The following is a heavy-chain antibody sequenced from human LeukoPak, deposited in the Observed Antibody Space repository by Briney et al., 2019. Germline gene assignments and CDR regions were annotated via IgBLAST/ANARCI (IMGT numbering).Heavy chain of an antibody. V-gene: IGHV3-23*01. CDR1: GFTFSTYA. D-gene: IGHD6-19*01. CDR2: ISGSGGST. CDR3: AKTNSSGWHTIDY. Sequence: GGSLRLSCAASGFTFSTYAMSWVRQAPGKGLEWVSAISGSGGSTYYADSVKGRFTISRDNSKNTLYLQMNSLRAEDTAVYYCAKTNSSGWHTIDYWGQGTLVTVSS. J-gene: IGHJ4*02.